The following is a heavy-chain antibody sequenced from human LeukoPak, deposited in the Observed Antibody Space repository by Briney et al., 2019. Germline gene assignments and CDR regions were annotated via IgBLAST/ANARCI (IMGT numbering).Heavy chain of an antibody. D-gene: IGHD6-13*01. V-gene: IGHV3-7*03. CDR1: GFTSSSYW. J-gene: IGHJ4*02. Sequence: PGGSLRLSCAASGFTSSSYWMSWVRQAPRKGMEWVANIKEDGREKYYVDSVKGRFTISRDNAKNSLYLQMNSLRAEDTAVYYCARDVLTLIAAAGTEVYYFDYWGQGTLVTVSS. CDR3: ARDVLTLIAAAGTEVYYFDY. CDR2: IKEDGREK.